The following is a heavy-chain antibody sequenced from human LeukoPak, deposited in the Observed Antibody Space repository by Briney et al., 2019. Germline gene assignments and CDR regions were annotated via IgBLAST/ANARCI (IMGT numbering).Heavy chain of an antibody. Sequence: SETLSLTCAVYGGSFSGYYWSWIRQPPGKGLEWIGEINHSGSTNYNPSLKSRVTISVDTSKNQFSLKLSSVTAADTAVYYCARGGQSGWFDPWGQGTLVTVSS. CDR1: GGSFSGYY. J-gene: IGHJ5*02. CDR3: ARGGQSGWFDP. CDR2: INHSGST. V-gene: IGHV4-34*01.